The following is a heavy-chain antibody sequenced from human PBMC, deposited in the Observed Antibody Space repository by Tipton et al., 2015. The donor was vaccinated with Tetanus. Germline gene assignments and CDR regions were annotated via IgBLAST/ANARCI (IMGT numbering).Heavy chain of an antibody. V-gene: IGHV3-48*02. Sequence: SLRLSCAASGFTFSNYVMSWVRQAPGKGLEWVLYIGPSSTTIYYADFVKGRFTISRDNTQNSLYLQMNSLGDEATVVYYWARAAYISTPDPWGQGTLVTVSS. CDR2: IGPSSTTI. CDR3: ARAAYISTPDP. CDR1: GFTFSNYV. D-gene: IGHD6-13*01. J-gene: IGHJ5*02.